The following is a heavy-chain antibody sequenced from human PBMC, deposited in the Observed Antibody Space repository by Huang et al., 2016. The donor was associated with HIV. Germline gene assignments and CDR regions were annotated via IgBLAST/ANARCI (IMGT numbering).Heavy chain of an antibody. V-gene: IGHV7-4-1*02. CDR2: INTYTGKP. J-gene: IGHJ4*02. Sequence: QVQLVQSESELKKPGASVKVSCKTSGYIFTRYAVNWVRQAPGPGLEWLGWINTYTGKPTYAQGFTGRDVCSLDTSVSTAFLQISSLKAEDTAVYYCLSGAEDFDYWGQGTLVTVSS. CDR1: GYIFTRYA. CDR3: LSGAEDFDY. D-gene: IGHD3-10*01.